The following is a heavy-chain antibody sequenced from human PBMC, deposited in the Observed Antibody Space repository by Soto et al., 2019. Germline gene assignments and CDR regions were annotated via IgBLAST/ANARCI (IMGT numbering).Heavy chain of an antibody. V-gene: IGHV4-34*01. CDR2: INHSGST. CDR1: GGSFSGYY. J-gene: IGHJ6*03. D-gene: IGHD3-10*01. CDR3: AREFSVAPITMVRGVYYMDV. Sequence: QVQLQQWGAGLLKPSETLSLTCAVYGGSFSGYYWSWIRQPPGKGLEWIGEINHSGSTNYNPSLKGRGTISLDTSQNQFSLKLSSVTAADTAVYYCAREFSVAPITMVRGVYYMDVWGKGTTVTVSS.